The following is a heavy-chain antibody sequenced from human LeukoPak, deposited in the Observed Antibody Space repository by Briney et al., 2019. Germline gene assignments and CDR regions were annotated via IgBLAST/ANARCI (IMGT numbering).Heavy chain of an antibody. CDR2: LNSNSGDT. V-gene: IGHV1-2*02. J-gene: IGHJ4*02. CDR3: ARDVYCSSTSCYLLDS. Sequence: ASVKVSCKASGYTFTAYFMHWVRQAPGQGVEGMGWLNSNSGDTNYAQKFQGRVAMTRDTSISTAYMELSRLRSDYTAVYYCARDVYCSSTSCYLLDSGGQGALVTVSS. CDR1: GYTFTAYF. D-gene: IGHD2-2*01.